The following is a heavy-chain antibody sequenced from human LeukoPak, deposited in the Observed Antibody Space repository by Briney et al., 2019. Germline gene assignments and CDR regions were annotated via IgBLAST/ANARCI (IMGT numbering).Heavy chain of an antibody. Sequence: GGSLRLSCAASGFTFSSYWMHWVRQAPGKGPVWVSRINSDGSSTSYADSVKGRFTISRDNAKNTLYLQMNSLRAEDTAVYYCARVKKGTYSSSWYPVTYFDYWGQGTLVTVSS. D-gene: IGHD6-13*01. CDR2: INSDGSST. J-gene: IGHJ4*02. CDR1: GFTFSSYW. CDR3: ARVKKGTYSSSWYPVTYFDY. V-gene: IGHV3-74*01.